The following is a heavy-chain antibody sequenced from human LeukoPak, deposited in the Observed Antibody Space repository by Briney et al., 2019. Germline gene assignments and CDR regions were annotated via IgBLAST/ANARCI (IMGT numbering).Heavy chain of an antibody. CDR1: GGSFSGYY. Sequence: SETLSLTCAVYGGSFSGYYWSWIRQPPGKGLEWIGEINHSGSTNYNSSLKSRVTISVDTSKNQFSLKLSSVTAADTAVYYCARGRYYGSGSLLGMDVWGQGTTVTVSS. D-gene: IGHD3-10*01. CDR3: ARGRYYGSGSLLGMDV. J-gene: IGHJ6*02. V-gene: IGHV4-34*01. CDR2: INHSGST.